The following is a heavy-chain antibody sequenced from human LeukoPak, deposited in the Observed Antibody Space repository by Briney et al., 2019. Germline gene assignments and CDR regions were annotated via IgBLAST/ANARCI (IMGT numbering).Heavy chain of an antibody. V-gene: IGHV1-18*01. J-gene: IGHJ6*03. D-gene: IGHD3-3*01. CDR2: ISAYNGNT. CDR1: GYTFTSYG. CDR3: ARSYYDFWSGYGIYYYYYYMDV. Sequence: ASVKVSCKASGYTFTSYGISWVRQAPGQGLEWMGWISAYNGNTNYAQKLQGRVTMTTDTSTSTAYMELSRLRSDDTAVYYCARSYYDFWSGYGIYYYYYYMDVWGKGTTVTVSS.